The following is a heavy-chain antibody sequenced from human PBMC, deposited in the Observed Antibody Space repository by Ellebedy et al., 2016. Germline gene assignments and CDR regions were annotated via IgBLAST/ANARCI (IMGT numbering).Heavy chain of an antibody. D-gene: IGHD2-2*01. CDR1: GGSFSGYY. CDR2: INHSGST. Sequence: SETLSLXXAVYGGSFSGYYWSWIRQPPGKGLEWIGEINHSGSTNYNPSLKSRVTISVDTSKNQFSLKLSSVTAADTAVYYCARVGSTSCYFQLPGCRVGLLDYWGQGTLVTVSS. V-gene: IGHV4-34*01. J-gene: IGHJ4*02. CDR3: ARVGSTSCYFQLPGCRVGLLDY.